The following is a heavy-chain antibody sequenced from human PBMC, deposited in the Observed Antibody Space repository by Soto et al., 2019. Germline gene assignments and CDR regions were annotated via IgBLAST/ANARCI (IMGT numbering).Heavy chain of an antibody. Sequence: GASVKVSCKASGYTFTGYYMHWVRQAPGQGLEWMGWINPNSGGTNYAQKFQGWVTMTRDTSISTAYMELSRLRSDDTAVYYCAREDCSGGSCYSGGAFDIWGQGTMVTVSS. J-gene: IGHJ3*02. D-gene: IGHD2-15*01. CDR1: GYTFTGYY. V-gene: IGHV1-2*04. CDR2: INPNSGGT. CDR3: AREDCSGGSCYSGGAFDI.